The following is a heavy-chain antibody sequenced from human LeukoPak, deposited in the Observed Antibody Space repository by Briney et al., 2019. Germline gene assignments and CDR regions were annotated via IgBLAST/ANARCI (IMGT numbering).Heavy chain of an antibody. V-gene: IGHV1-69*13. CDR1: GGTCSRYA. CDR3: ARDGKAVTTPSTDAFDI. Sequence: GASVKVSCKASGGTCSRYAISWVRQALGQGLEWMGGIIPIFGTANYAQKFQGRVTITADESTSTAYMELSSLRSEDTAVYYCARDGKAVTTPSTDAFDIWGQGTMVTVSS. J-gene: IGHJ3*02. CDR2: IIPIFGTA. D-gene: IGHD4-17*01.